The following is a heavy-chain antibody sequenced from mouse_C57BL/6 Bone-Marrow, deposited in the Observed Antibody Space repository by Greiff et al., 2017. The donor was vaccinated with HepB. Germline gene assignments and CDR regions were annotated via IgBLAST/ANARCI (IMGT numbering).Heavy chain of an antibody. CDR3: ARGGTTVVDYYAMDY. Sequence: QVHVKQSGPELVKPGASVKISCKASGYSFTSYYIHWVKQRPGQGLEWIGWIYPGSGNTKYNEKFKGKATLTADTSSSTAYMQLSSLTSEDSAVYYCARGGTTVVDYYAMDYWGQGTSVTVSS. D-gene: IGHD1-1*01. V-gene: IGHV1-66*01. CDR2: IYPGSGNT. J-gene: IGHJ4*01. CDR1: GYSFTSYY.